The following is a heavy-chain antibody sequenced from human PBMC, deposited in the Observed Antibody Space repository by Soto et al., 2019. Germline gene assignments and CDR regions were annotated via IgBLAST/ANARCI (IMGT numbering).Heavy chain of an antibody. CDR2: IKQDGSEK. J-gene: IGHJ4*02. Sequence: GGSLRLSCAASAFTFSSYWMSWVRQAPGKGLEWVANIKQDGSEKYYVDSVKGRFTISRDNSKNTLYLQMNSLRAEDTAVYYCAKHHNSPYYWCQRTLVTVS. CDR3: AKHHNSPYY. V-gene: IGHV3-7*03. CDR1: AFTFSSYW. D-gene: IGHD2-21*01.